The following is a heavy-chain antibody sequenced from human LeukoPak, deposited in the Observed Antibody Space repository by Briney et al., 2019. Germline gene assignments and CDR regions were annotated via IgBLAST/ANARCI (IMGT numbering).Heavy chain of an antibody. CDR1: GGSFSGYY. Sequence: SETLSLTCAVYGGSFSGYYWSWIRQPPGKGLDWIGEINHSGSTIYNPSLKRRVTISVDTSKNQFSLKLSSVTAADTAVYYCARVPRSYYYYYYMDVWGKGTTVTVSS. V-gene: IGHV4-34*01. CDR2: INHSGST. J-gene: IGHJ6*03. CDR3: ARVPRSYYYYYYMDV.